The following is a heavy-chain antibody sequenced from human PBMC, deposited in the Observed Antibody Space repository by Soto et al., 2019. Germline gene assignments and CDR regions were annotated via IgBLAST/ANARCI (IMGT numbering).Heavy chain of an antibody. CDR3: ATSPSGYSYGIFDY. CDR2: FIRIFGTA. J-gene: IGHJ4*02. V-gene: IGHV1-69*06. D-gene: IGHD5-18*01. Sequence: QVQLVQSGAEVKKPGSSVKVSCKASGGTFSSYAISWVRQAPGQGLEWMGGFIRIFGTANYAQKFQGRVTITADKSTSTAYMELSSLSSEDTAVYYWATSPSGYSYGIFDYWGQGTLVTVSS. CDR1: GGTFSSYA.